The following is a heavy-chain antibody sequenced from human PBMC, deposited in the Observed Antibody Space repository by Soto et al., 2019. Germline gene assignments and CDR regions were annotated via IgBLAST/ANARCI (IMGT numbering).Heavy chain of an antibody. CDR3: ARDRGVAPPVAGNPHYYYYMDF. V-gene: IGHV1-18*01. CDR1: GYSFTNYG. CDR2: ISGFNGNT. J-gene: IGHJ6*03. Sequence: QDQLVQSGAEVKKPGASVTVSCKASGYSFTNYGITWVRQAPGQGLERMGWISGFNGNTHYAQKLQGRVTMTTDAATSKSYMGLRRLRSDDTAVYYCARDRGVAPPVAGNPHYYYYMDFLGIGTTVTVSS. D-gene: IGHD6-19*01.